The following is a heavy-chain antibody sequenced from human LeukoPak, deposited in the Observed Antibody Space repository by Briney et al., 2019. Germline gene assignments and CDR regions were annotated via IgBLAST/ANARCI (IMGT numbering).Heavy chain of an antibody. V-gene: IGHV3-23*01. D-gene: IGHD3-9*01. CDR3: AKDPFLLRYFDWLSPSFDY. CDR1: GFSFSRYW. Sequence: GGSLRLSCAASGFSFSRYWIHWVRQAPGKGLEWVSAISGSGGSTYYADSVKGRFTISRDNSKNTLYLQINSLRAEDTAVYYCAKDPFLLRYFDWLSPSFDYWGQGTLVTVSS. CDR2: ISGSGGST. J-gene: IGHJ4*02.